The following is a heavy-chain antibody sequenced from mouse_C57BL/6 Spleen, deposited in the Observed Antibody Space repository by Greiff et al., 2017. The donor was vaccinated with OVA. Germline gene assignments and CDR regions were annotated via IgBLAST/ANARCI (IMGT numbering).Heavy chain of an antibody. CDR2: INPNYGTT. CDR3: ARSFGGYDRSFFDY. Sequence: VQLQQSGTELVKPGASVKISCKASGYSFTDYNMNWVKQSNGKSLEWIGVINPNYGTTSYNQKFKGKATLTVDQSSSTAYTQLNSLTSEDSAFYYCARSFGGYDRSFFDYWGQGTTLTVSS. CDR1: GYSFTDYN. V-gene: IGHV1-39*01. J-gene: IGHJ2*01. D-gene: IGHD2-2*01.